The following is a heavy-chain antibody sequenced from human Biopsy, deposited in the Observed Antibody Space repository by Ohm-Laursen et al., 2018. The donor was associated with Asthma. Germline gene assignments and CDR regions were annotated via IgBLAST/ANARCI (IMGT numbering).Heavy chain of an antibody. CDR2: IKHDGSEK. D-gene: IGHD3-3*02. J-gene: IGHJ1*01. CDR3: ARTFHFWSPYHAEHYQL. Sequence: LSLTCSASGFTFGDYWMSWVRQVPGKGLEWVANIKHDGSEKNHVDSLKGRFTISRDNAKNSLYLQMNSLRAEDTAVYYCARTFHFWSPYHAEHYQLWGQGTLVTVSS. V-gene: IGHV3-7*01. CDR1: GFTFGDYW.